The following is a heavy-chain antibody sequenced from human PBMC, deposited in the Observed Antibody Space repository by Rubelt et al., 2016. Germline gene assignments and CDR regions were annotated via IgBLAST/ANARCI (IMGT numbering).Heavy chain of an antibody. CDR1: GGSISSSNW. J-gene: IGHJ4*02. CDR2: IYHSGST. D-gene: IGHD5-18*01. CDR3: ASQEVDTAMVSG. V-gene: IGHV4-4*02. Sequence: QVQLQESGPGLVKPSGTLSLTCAVSGGSISSSNWWSWVRQPPGKGLEWIGEIYHSGSTNSNPSLKGRVTISVDTSKNQFALRLSSVTAADTAVYYCASQEVDTAMVSGWGQGTLVTVSS.